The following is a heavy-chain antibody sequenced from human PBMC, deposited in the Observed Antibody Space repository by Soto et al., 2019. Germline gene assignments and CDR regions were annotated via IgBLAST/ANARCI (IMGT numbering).Heavy chain of an antibody. Sequence: GASVKVSCKASGYTFTSYYMHWVRQAPGQGLEWMGWISAYNGNTNYAQKLQGRVTMTTDTSTSTAYMELRSLRSDDTAVYYCARDSALTVTTYWGQGTLVTVSS. CDR3: ARDSALTVTTY. J-gene: IGHJ4*02. V-gene: IGHV1-18*04. D-gene: IGHD4-17*01. CDR1: GYTFTSYY. CDR2: ISAYNGNT.